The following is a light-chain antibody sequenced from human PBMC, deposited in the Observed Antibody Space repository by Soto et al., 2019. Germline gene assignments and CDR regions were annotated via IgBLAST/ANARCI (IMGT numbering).Light chain of an antibody. CDR3: QQYGSSRT. V-gene: IGKV3-20*01. Sequence: EVVLTQSPDTLSLSPGESATLSCRASQSVSYYLAWYQQKPGQPPRLLIYGASSRATGIPDRFSGSGSGTDFTLTISRLEPEDFAVYYCQQYGSSRTFGQGTKVDIK. CDR2: GAS. CDR1: QSVSYY. J-gene: IGKJ1*01.